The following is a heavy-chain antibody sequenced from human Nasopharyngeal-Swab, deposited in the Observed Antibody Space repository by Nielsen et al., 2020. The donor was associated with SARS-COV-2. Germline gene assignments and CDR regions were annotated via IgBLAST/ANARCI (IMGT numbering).Heavy chain of an antibody. CDR3: ARGYCSGGSCYSLSPGSILDY. V-gene: IGHV3-23*01. D-gene: IGHD2-15*01. CDR1: GFTFSSYA. J-gene: IGHJ4*02. Sequence: GGSLRLSCAASGFTFSSYAMNWVRQAPGKGLEWVSTLSGSGGSTYYADSVKGRLTISRDNAKNSLYLQMNSLRAEDTAVYYCARGYCSGGSCYSLSPGSILDYWGQGTLVTVSS. CDR2: LSGSGGST.